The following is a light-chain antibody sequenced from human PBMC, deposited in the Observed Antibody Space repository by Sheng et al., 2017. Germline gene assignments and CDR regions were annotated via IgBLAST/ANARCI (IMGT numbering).Light chain of an antibody. J-gene: IGLJ3*02. CDR3: ATWDTGLSAGV. V-gene: IGLV1-51*01. CDR1: SSNIGNNY. Sequence: QSVLTQPPSVSAAPGQKVTISCSGSSSNIGNNYVSWYQHLSGTAPKLLIYDDNERPSRVFLTDSLAPGLARQPTLGISGLQTGDEADYYCATWDTGLSAGVFGGGTRLTVL. CDR2: DDN.